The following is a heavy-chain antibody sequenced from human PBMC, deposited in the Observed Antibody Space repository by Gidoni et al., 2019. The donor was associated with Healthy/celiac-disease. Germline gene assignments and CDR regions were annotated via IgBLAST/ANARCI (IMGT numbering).Heavy chain of an antibody. CDR1: GGTFSSYA. CDR2: SIPIVGTA. Sequence: QVQLVQSGAEVTKPGSSVKVSCKASGGTFSSYAIRWVRQAPGRGLEWMGGSIPIVGTANYAQKFQGRVTITADESTSTAYMELSSLRAEDTAGYYCASGWSTTNYYYYGMDVWGQGTTVTVSS. V-gene: IGHV1-69*01. CDR3: ASGWSTTNYYYYGMDV. D-gene: IGHD2-2*01. J-gene: IGHJ6*02.